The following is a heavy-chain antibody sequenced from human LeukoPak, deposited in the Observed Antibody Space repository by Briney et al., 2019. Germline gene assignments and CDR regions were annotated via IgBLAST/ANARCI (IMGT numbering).Heavy chain of an antibody. V-gene: IGHV3-23*01. CDR2: ISGSGGSA. D-gene: IGHD4-17*01. CDR1: GFTFSSYA. J-gene: IGHJ4*02. Sequence: GGSLRLSCAASGFTFSSYAMSWVRQAPGKGLEWVSAISGSGGSAYYADSVKGRFTISRDNSKNTLYLQMNSLRAEDTAVYYCAKDLDDYGDLFDYWGQGTLVTVSS. CDR3: AKDLDDYGDLFDY.